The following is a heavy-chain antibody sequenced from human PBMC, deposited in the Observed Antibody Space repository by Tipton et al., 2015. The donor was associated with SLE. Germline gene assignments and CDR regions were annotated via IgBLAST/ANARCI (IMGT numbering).Heavy chain of an antibody. D-gene: IGHD1-26*01. Sequence: SLRLSCAASGFTVSSNYMSWVRQAPGKGLEWVSSISSSSSYIYYADSVKGRFTISRDNAKNSLYLQMNSLRAEDTAVYYCARESVEGAFDYWGQGTLVTVSS. CDR3: ARESVEGAFDY. CDR1: GFTVSSNY. CDR2: ISSSSSYI. J-gene: IGHJ4*02. V-gene: IGHV3-21*04.